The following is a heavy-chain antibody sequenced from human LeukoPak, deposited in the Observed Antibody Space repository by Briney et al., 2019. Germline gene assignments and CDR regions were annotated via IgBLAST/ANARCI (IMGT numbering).Heavy chain of an antibody. CDR1: GYTFTGYY. J-gene: IGHJ4*02. Sequence: GASVKVSCKASGYTFTGYYMHWVRQAPGQGLEWMGWINPNSGGTNYAQKFQGRVTMTRDTSISTAYMELSRLRSDDTAVYYCARSMFKQQPSVGHVGYWGQGTLVTVSS. CDR3: ARSMFKQQPSVGHVGY. V-gene: IGHV1-2*02. D-gene: IGHD6-13*01. CDR2: INPNSGGT.